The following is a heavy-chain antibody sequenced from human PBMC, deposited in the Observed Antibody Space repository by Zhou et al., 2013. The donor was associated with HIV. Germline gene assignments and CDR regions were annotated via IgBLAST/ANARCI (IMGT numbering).Heavy chain of an antibody. V-gene: IGHV1-46*01. CDR1: GYTFSTYY. CDR3: ASSHKVHAFDI. Sequence: QVQLVQSGAEVKKPGASVKVSCKASGYTFSTYYMHWVRQAPGQGLEWMGIINPSGGSTSYAQNFQGRVTMTRDTSTSTVYMELSSLRSEDTAVYYCASSHKVHAFDIWGQGTMVTVSS. CDR2: INPSGGST. J-gene: IGHJ3*02.